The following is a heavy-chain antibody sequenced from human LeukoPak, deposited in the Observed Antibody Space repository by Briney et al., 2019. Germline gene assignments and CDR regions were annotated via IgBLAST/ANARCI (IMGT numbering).Heavy chain of an antibody. CDR3: ARDCCGKYYYDSSGYYLNFDP. J-gene: IGHJ5*02. CDR2: INPSGGST. Sequence: ASVKVSCKASGYSFTSYYIHWVRLAPGQGLEWMGVINPSGGSTRYAQKFQDRVTMTRDMSTSTVYMELSSLRSEDTAVYYCARDCCGKYYYDSSGYYLNFDPWGQGTLVTVSS. CDR1: GYSFTSYY. V-gene: IGHV1-46*01. D-gene: IGHD3-22*01.